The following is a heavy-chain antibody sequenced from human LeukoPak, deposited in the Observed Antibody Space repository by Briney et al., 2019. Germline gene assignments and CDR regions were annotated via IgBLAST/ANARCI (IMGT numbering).Heavy chain of an antibody. CDR2: ISSSGSTI. V-gene: IGHV3-48*03. D-gene: IGHD6-19*01. CDR1: GFTFSSYE. CDR3: AGRGYGGWYGVY. Sequence: GGSLRLSCAASGFTFSSYEMNWVRQAPGKGLEWVSYISSSGSTIYYADSVKGRFTISRDNAKNSLYLQMNSLRAEDTAVYYCAGRGYGGWYGVYWGQGTLVTVSS. J-gene: IGHJ4*02.